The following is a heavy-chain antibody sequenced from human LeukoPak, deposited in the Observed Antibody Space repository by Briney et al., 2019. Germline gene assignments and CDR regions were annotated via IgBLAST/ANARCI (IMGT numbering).Heavy chain of an antibody. CDR2: MNPNSGNT. V-gene: IGHV1-8*01. CDR1: EYTFTSYD. D-gene: IGHD6-6*01. CDR3: ARATSIAARRGYYYYYMDV. Sequence: GASVKVSCKASEYTFTSYDINWVRQATGQGLEWMGWMNPNSGNTGYAQKFQGRVTMTRNTSISTAYMELSSLRSEDTAVYYCARATSIAARRGYYYYYMDVWGKGTTVTVSS. J-gene: IGHJ6*03.